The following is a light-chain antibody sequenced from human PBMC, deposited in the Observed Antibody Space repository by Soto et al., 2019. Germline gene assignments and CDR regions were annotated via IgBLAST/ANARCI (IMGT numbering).Light chain of an antibody. CDR2: LGS. V-gene: IGKV2-28*01. CDR3: MQALQTPLT. J-gene: IGKJ5*01. CDR1: QSLLYSNGYSY. Sequence: DIVMTQSPLSLPVTPGEPASISCRSSQSLLYSNGYSYLDWYLQKPGQSPQLLIYLGSNRASGVPARFSGSGSATEFTLKISRVEAEDVGVYYCMQALQTPLTFGQGTRLEIK.